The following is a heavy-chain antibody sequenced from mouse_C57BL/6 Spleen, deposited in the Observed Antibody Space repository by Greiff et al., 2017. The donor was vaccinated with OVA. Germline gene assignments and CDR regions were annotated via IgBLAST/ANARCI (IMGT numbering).Heavy chain of an antibody. J-gene: IGHJ1*03. D-gene: IGHD2-5*01. V-gene: IGHV1-15*01. CDR2: LDPETGGT. CDR1: GYTFTDYE. Sequence: VKLVESGAELVRPGASVTLSCKASGYTFTDYEMHWVKQTPVHGLEWIGALDPETGGTAYNQKFQGKAILTAAKSSSTAYMELRSLTSEDSAVYYGTRKNSNYFYWYFDVWGTGTTVTVSS. CDR3: TRKNSNYFYWYFDV.